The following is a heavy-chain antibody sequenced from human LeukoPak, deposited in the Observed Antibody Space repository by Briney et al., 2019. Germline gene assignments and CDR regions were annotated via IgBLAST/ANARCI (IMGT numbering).Heavy chain of an antibody. CDR1: GFTFSSYA. D-gene: IGHD3-10*01. J-gene: IGHJ4*02. V-gene: IGHV3-23*01. Sequence: GGSLRLSCAASGFTFSSYAMSWVRQAPGKGLEWVSGIVGSGDNTYYVDSVKGRFTISRDNSKNTLHLQMNNLRGEDTAVYYCAKGHGAGKLSALDYWGQGTLVTVSS. CDR3: AKGHGAGKLSALDY. CDR2: IVGSGDNT.